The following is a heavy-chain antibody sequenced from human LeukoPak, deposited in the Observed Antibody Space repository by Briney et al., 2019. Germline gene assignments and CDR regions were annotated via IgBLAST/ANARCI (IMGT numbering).Heavy chain of an antibody. J-gene: IGHJ6*03. CDR1: GGSFSGYY. CDR3: ARASARGFDYSYYMDV. D-gene: IGHD3-3*01. V-gene: IGHV4-34*01. Sequence: PSETLSLTCAVYGGSFSGYYWSWIRQPPGKGLEWIGEINHSGSTNYNPSLKSRVTISVDTSKNQFSLKLSSVTAADTAVYYCARASARGFDYSYYMDVWGKGTTVTVSS. CDR2: INHSGST.